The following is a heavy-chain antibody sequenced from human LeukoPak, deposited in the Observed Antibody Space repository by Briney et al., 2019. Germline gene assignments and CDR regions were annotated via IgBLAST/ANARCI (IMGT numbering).Heavy chain of an antibody. V-gene: IGHV3-23*01. J-gene: IGHJ6*03. CDR1: GFTFSIYA. Sequence: PGGSLRLSCAASGFTFSIYAMSWVRQAPGKGLEWVSATSGSGGSIYYADSVKGRFTISRDNSKTTLYLQMSSLKAEDTAVYYCAKGDILTGYYYYYYMDVWGKGTTVTVSS. CDR3: AKGDILTGYYYYYYMDV. CDR2: TSGSGGSI. D-gene: IGHD3-9*01.